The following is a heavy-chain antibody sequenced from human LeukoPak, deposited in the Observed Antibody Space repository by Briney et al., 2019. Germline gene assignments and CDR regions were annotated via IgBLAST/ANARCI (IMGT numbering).Heavy chain of an antibody. Sequence: SETLSLTCTVSGGSLSSSSYFWGWVRQRPGEGLEWLGSMYYGGSTYYKPSLKSRVTISVDTSKNHFSLKLSSVTAADTAVYSCARWGGFYYYYYMDVWGKGTTVTVSS. D-gene: IGHD3-16*01. V-gene: IGHV4-39*02. CDR3: ARWGGFYYYYYMDV. J-gene: IGHJ6*03. CDR1: GGSLSSSSYF. CDR2: MYYGGST.